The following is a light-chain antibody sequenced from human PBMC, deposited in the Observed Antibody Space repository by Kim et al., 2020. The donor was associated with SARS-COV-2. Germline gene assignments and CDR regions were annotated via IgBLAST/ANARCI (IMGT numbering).Light chain of an antibody. CDR1: SLRSYY. Sequence: ALGLAVRITCQGDSLRSYYASWYQQKPGQAPVLVIYGKNNRPSGIPDRFSGSSSRNTASLTITGAQAEDEADYYCNSRDSSGNHVVFGGGTQLTVL. J-gene: IGLJ2*01. CDR2: GKN. CDR3: NSRDSSGNHVV. V-gene: IGLV3-19*01.